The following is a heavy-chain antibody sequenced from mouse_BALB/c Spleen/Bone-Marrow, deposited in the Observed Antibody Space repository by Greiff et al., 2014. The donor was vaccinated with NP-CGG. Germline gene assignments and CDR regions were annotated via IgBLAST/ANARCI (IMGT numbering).Heavy chain of an antibody. J-gene: IGHJ1*01. CDR2: ISSGGSYT. V-gene: IGHV5-9-3*01. CDR3: ARGGGYDWYFDV. Sequence: VQLQQSGGGLVKPGGSLKLSCAASGFTFSSYAMSWVRQTPEKRLEWVATISSGGSYTYYPDSVKGRFTISRDNAKNTLYLQVSSLRSEDTAMYYCARGGGYDWYFDVWGAGTTVTVSS. D-gene: IGHD2-2*01. CDR1: GFTFSSYA.